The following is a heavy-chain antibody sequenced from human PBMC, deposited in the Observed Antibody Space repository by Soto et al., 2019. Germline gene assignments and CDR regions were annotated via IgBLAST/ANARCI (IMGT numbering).Heavy chain of an antibody. CDR1: GLKFTGSA. Sequence: EVRLVESGGGLVQPGGSLRVSCVASGLKFTGSAIHWVRQTSGRGLEWVGRLRTKAYSNETDYEVSVQGRFTLSRDDSKTKAFLQMNGLKTDDTAIYFCFTSRDDIERLIFDYWGQGTPIIVSS. CDR3: FTSRDDIERLIFDY. V-gene: IGHV3-73*02. D-gene: IGHD1-1*01. CDR2: LRTKAYSNET. J-gene: IGHJ4*02.